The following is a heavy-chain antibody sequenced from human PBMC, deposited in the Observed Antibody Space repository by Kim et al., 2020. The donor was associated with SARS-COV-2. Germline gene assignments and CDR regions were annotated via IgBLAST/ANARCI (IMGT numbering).Heavy chain of an antibody. V-gene: IGHV3-66*01. Sequence: GGSLRLSCAGRRIIVSSNYMYWVRQAPGKGLEWVALIYNGGTTYYADSVKGRFTISTDTSRDTVYLEVNSLRAEDTAVYYCSRSRFGSGDIWGQGTLVTVSS. D-gene: IGHD3-10*01. CDR2: IYNGGTT. J-gene: IGHJ4*02. CDR3: SRSRFGSGDI. CDR1: RIIVSSNY.